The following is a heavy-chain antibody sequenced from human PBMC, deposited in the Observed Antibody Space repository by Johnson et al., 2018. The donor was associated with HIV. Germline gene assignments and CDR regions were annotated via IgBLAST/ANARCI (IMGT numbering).Heavy chain of an antibody. J-gene: IGHJ3*02. Sequence: VQLVESGGGVVQPGRSLRLSCAASGFTFSSYGMHWVRQAPGKGLEWVAVIWYDGSNKYYADSVKGRFTISRDNSKNTLYLQMNSLRAEDTAVYYCAKRLTYANALDAFDIWGQGTMVTVSS. CDR3: AKRLTYANALDAFDI. V-gene: IGHV3-33*06. CDR1: GFTFSSYG. D-gene: IGHD3-16*01. CDR2: IWYDGSNK.